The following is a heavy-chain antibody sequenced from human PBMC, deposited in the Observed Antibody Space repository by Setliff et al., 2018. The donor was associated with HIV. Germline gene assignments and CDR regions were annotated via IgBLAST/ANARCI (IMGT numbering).Heavy chain of an antibody. CDR1: GFTFSSYS. J-gene: IGHJ4*02. Sequence: SLRLSCAASGFTFSSYSMNWVRQAPGKGLEWVSYISSSNGTIYYADSVKGRFTISRDNAKNSLYLQMNSLRAEDTAVYHCARAAGKASLLDYWGQGTLVTVSS. CDR3: ARAAGKASLLDY. V-gene: IGHV3-48*04. CDR2: ISSSNGTI.